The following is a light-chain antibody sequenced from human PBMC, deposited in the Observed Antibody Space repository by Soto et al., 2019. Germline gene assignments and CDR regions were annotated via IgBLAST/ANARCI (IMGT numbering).Light chain of an antibody. CDR3: QKYNRAPPE. V-gene: IGKV1-27*01. CDR1: QGISTY. Sequence: DIQMTQSPSSPSASVGDRVTITCRASQGISTYLAWYRQKPGKVPKLLIYAASTLQSGVPSRFSGSGSGTDFTLTISSLQPEDVATYYCQKYNRAPPEFGGGTKVEIK. J-gene: IGKJ4*02. CDR2: AAS.